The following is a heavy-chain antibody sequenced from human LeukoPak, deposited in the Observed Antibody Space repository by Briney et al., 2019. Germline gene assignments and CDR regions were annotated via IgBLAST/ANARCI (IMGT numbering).Heavy chain of an antibody. J-gene: IGHJ4*02. Sequence: PGGSLRLSCAASGFTVSSNHPSWVRQAPGKGLEWVSVIYSGGSTYYAGSVKGRFSISRDNSKNTLYLQMNSLRAEDTAVYYCARDLGGSQDYWGQGILVTVSS. CDR3: ARDLGGSQDY. V-gene: IGHV3-53*01. CDR2: IYSGGST. CDR1: GFTVSSNH. D-gene: IGHD4-23*01.